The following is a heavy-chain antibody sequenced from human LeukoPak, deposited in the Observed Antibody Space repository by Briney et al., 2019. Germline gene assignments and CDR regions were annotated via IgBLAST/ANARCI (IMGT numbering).Heavy chain of an antibody. CDR3: VKDSIPSIVVVPASFGY. V-gene: IGHV3-64D*06. Sequence: GGSLRLSCSASGFTFSGYAVHWVRRAPGKGLEYASAISSNGGSTYYADSVKGRFTISRDNSKNTLYLQMSSLRAEDTAVYYCVKDSIPSIVVVPASFGYWGQGALVTVSS. CDR2: ISSNGGST. J-gene: IGHJ4*02. D-gene: IGHD2-2*01. CDR1: GFTFSGYA.